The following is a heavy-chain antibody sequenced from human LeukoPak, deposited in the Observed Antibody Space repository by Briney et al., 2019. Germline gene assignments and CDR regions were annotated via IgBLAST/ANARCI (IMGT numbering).Heavy chain of an antibody. Sequence: ASVKVSCKASGYTFTSYGISWVRQAPGQGLEWMGWISAYNGNTNYAQKLQGRVTMTTDTSTSTAYMELRSLRSDDTAVYYCARDPDTYGSGSYYNWFDPWSQGTLVTVSS. CDR2: ISAYNGNT. CDR1: GYTFTSYG. V-gene: IGHV1-18*01. J-gene: IGHJ5*02. D-gene: IGHD3-10*01. CDR3: ARDPDTYGSGSYYNWFDP.